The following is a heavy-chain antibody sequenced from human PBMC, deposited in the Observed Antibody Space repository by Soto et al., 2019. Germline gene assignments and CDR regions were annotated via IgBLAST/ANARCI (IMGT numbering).Heavy chain of an antibody. CDR3: ARSPTVRNYYYYYYYMDV. Sequence: ASVKVSCKASGYTFTSYDINWVRQATGQGLEWMGWMNPNSGNTGYAQKFQGRVTMTRNTSISTAYMELSSLRSEDTAVYYCARSPTVRNYYYYYYYMDVWGKGTTVTVSS. CDR1: GYTFTSYD. J-gene: IGHJ6*03. V-gene: IGHV1-8*01. D-gene: IGHD4-4*01. CDR2: MNPNSGNT.